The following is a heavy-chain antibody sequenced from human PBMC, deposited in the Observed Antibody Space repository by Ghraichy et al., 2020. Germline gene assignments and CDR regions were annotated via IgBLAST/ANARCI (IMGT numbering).Heavy chain of an antibody. V-gene: IGHV4-30-2*01. CDR3: ARVNWLGDLPFAWFDP. CDR1: GGSISSGGYS. D-gene: IGHD3-16*01. CDR2: IYHSGST. J-gene: IGHJ5*02. Sequence: SETLSLTCAVSGGSISSGGYSWSWIRQPPGKGLEWIGYIYHSGSTYYNPSLKSRVTISVDRSKNQFSLKLSSVTAADTAVYYCARVNWLGDLPFAWFDPWGQGTLVTVSS.